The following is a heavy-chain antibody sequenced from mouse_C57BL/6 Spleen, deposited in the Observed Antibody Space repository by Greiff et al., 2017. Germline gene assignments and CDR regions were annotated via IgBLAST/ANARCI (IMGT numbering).Heavy chain of an antibody. CDR1: GYSFTDYN. CDR3: AREEDYYGSSYVDV. D-gene: IGHD1-1*01. CDR2: INPNYGTT. Sequence: VHVKQSGPELVKPGASVKISCKASGYSFTDYNMNWVKQSNGKSLEWIGVINPNYGTTSYNQKFKGKATLTVDQSSSTPYMQLNSLTSEDSAVYYCAREEDYYGSSYVDVWGTGTTVTVSS. J-gene: IGHJ1*03. V-gene: IGHV1-39*01.